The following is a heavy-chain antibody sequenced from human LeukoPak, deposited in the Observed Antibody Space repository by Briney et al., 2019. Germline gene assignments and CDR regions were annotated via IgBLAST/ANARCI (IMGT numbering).Heavy chain of an antibody. CDR2: IYTSGST. Sequence: PSETLSLTCTVSGGSISSYYWSWIRQPAGKGLEWIGRIYTSGSTNYNPSLKSQVTMSVDTSKNQFSLKLSSVTAADTAVYYCARMVRGFHYYYMDVWGKGTTVTISS. CDR3: ARMVRGFHYYYMDV. CDR1: GGSISSYY. V-gene: IGHV4-4*07. J-gene: IGHJ6*03. D-gene: IGHD3-10*01.